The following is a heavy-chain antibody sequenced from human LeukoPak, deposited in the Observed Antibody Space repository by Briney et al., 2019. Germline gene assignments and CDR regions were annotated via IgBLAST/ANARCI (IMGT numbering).Heavy chain of an antibody. CDR3: AALRQWLGPFDY. CDR2: IYSGGST. J-gene: IGHJ4*02. D-gene: IGHD6-19*01. Sequence: GGSLRLSCAASGFTVSSNYMSWVRQAPGKGLEWVSVIYSGGSTYYADSVKGRFTISRDNSKNTLYLQLNSLRAEDTAVYYCAALRQWLGPFDYWGQGTLVTVSS. V-gene: IGHV3-53*01. CDR1: GFTVSSNY.